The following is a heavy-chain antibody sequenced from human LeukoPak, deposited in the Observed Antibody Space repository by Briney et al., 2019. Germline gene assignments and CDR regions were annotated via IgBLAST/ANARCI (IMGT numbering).Heavy chain of an antibody. CDR2: IYTSGST. V-gene: IGHV4-4*07. J-gene: IGHJ6*03. Sequence: SETLSLTCTVSGYSISSSYYWSWIRQPAGKGLEWIGRIYTSGSTNYNPSLKSRVTMSVDTSKNQFSLKLSSVTAADTAVYYCARDRAQVVPAAMGYYMDVWGKGTTVTVSS. CDR1: GYSISSSYY. D-gene: IGHD2-2*01. CDR3: ARDRAQVVPAAMGYYMDV.